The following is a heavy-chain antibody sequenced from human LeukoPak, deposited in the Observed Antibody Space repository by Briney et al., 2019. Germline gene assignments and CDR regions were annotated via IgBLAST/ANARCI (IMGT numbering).Heavy chain of an antibody. CDR3: AKQLGYCSDGSCYFPY. CDR1: GLSFGAHA. J-gene: IGHJ4*02. CDR2: VGGGGQRT. V-gene: IGHV3-23*01. D-gene: IGHD2-15*01. Sequence: GGSLRLSCAASGLSFGAHAMHWVRQAPGMGLEWVSGVGGGGQRTHYADSVQGRFTISRDNSKSTLCLQMNSLRAEDTAVYYCAKQLGYCSDGSCYFPYWGQGTLVTVSS.